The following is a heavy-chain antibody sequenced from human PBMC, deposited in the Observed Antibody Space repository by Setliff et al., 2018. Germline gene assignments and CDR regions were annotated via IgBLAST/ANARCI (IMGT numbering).Heavy chain of an antibody. V-gene: IGHV4-38-2*02. J-gene: IGHJ4*02. D-gene: IGHD2-15*01. CDR2: MYHSGSV. CDR3: ASERESASRQTYFDS. CDR1: GYSISSGYY. Sequence: PSETLSLTCTVSGYSISSGYYWGWIRQPPGKGLEWIGNMYHSGSVYYNPSLKSRVTILSDTSKNQFSLILSSVTAADTAVYYCASERESASRQTYFDSWGQGTLVTVSS.